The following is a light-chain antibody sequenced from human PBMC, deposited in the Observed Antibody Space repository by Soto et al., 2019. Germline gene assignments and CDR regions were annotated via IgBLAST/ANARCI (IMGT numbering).Light chain of an antibody. J-gene: IGLJ1*01. CDR1: SSDVGGYDY. CDR3: SSYTSSYTYV. V-gene: IGLV2-14*03. Sequence: QSVLTQPASVSGSPRQSITISCTGTSSDVGGYDYVSWYQQHPGKVPKLMIYDVSNRPSGVSDRFSGSKSGNTASLTISGLQPEDEADYYCSSYTSSYTYVFGTATNLTVL. CDR2: DVS.